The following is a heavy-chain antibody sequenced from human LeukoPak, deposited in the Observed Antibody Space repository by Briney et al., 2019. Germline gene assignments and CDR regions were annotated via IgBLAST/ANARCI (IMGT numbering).Heavy chain of an antibody. Sequence: GGSLRLSCVASGLPIADFAMHWVRQAPGKGLEWVSLISGDGVSTFYADSVKGRFSISGDNSKNSLSLEMNSLRTEDTAMYYCARRQYSGYDFDFWGQGTLVTVSS. J-gene: IGHJ4*02. D-gene: IGHD5-12*01. CDR3: ARRQYSGYDFDF. CDR1: GLPIADFA. V-gene: IGHV3-43*02. CDR2: ISGDGVST.